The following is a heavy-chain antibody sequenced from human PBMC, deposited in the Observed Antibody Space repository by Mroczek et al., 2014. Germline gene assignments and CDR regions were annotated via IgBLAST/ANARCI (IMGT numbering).Heavy chain of an antibody. J-gene: IGHJ3*02. V-gene: IGHV4-34*01. CDR1: GGSFSGYY. Sequence: QVQLQESGAGLLKPSEILSLTCAVYGGSFSGYYWSWIRQPPGKGLEWIGEINHSGSTNYNPSLKSRVTISVDTSKNQFSLKLSSVTAADTAVYYCARAPTAILPKHNAFDIWGQGTSGHRLF. D-gene: IGHD2-21*02. CDR3: ARAPTAILPKHNAFDI. CDR2: INHSGST.